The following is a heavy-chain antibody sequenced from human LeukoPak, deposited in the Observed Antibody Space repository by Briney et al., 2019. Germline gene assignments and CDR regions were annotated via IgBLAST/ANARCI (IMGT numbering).Heavy chain of an antibody. V-gene: IGHV1-2*02. CDR1: GYTFTSFA. D-gene: IGHD2-21*02. J-gene: IGHJ4*02. CDR3: AKDWRAYCGGDCYSYFDY. Sequence: ASVKVSCKASGYTFTSFALGWVRQAPGQGLEWMGWINPNSGGTNYAQKFQGRVTMTRDTSISTAYMELSRLRSDDTAVYYCAKDWRAYCGGDCYSYFDYWGQGTLVTVSS. CDR2: INPNSGGT.